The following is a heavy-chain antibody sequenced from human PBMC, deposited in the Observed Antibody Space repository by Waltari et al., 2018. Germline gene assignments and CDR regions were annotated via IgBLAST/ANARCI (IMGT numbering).Heavy chain of an antibody. D-gene: IGHD3-22*01. V-gene: IGHV1-69*05. J-gene: IGHJ4*02. Sequence: QVQLVQSGAEVKKPGSSVKVSCKASGGTFSSYAIRWVRQAPGQGLEWMGGIIPIFGTANYAQKFQGRVTITTDESTSTAYMELSSLRSEDTAVYYCARGRGYYDSSGYYPFDYWGQGTLVTVSS. CDR2: IIPIFGTA. CDR1: GGTFSSYA. CDR3: ARGRGYYDSSGYYPFDY.